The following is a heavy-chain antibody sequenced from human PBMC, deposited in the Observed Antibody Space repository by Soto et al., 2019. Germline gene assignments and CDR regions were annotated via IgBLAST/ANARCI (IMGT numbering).Heavy chain of an antibody. J-gene: IGHJ6*02. CDR1: GGSISSYY. CDR3: ARDHSGYSGYDNDYYHYGMDV. V-gene: IGHV4-59*01. CDR2: IYYSGST. D-gene: IGHD5-12*01. Sequence: PSETLSLTXTVSGGSISSYYWSWIRQPPGKGLEWIGYIYYSGSTNYNPSLKSRVTISVDTSKNQFSLKLSSVTAADTAVYYCARDHSGYSGYDNDYYHYGMDVWGQGTTVTVSS.